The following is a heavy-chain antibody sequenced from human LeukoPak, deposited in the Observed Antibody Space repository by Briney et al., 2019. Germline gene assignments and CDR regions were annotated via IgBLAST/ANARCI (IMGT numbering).Heavy chain of an antibody. CDR3: ARGLHCSSTSCYPY. J-gene: IGHJ4*02. V-gene: IGHV3-21*01. CDR1: GFTFSSYS. D-gene: IGHD2-2*01. CDR2: ISSSSSYI. Sequence: GGPLRLSCAASGFTFSSYSMNWVRQAPGKGLEWVSSISSSSSYIYYADSVKGRFTISRDNAKNSLYLQMNSLRAEDTAVYYCARGLHCSSTSCYPYWGQGTLVTVSS.